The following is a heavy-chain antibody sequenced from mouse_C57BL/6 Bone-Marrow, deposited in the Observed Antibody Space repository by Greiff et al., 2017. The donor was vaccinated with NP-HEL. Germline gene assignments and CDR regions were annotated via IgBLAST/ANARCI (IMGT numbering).Heavy chain of an antibody. CDR3: ARSLLRSAGFAY. J-gene: IGHJ3*01. D-gene: IGHD1-2*01. V-gene: IGHV1-64*01. Sequence: QVQLKQPGAELVKPGASVKLSCKASGYTFTSYWMHWVKQRPGQGLEWIGMIHPNSGSTNYNEKFKSKATLTVDKSSSTAYMQLSSLTSEDSAVYYCARSLLRSAGFAYWGQGTLVTVSA. CDR1: GYTFTSYW. CDR2: IHPNSGST.